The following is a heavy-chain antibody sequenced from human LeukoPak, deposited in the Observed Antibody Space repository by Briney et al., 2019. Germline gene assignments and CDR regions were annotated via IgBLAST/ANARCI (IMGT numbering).Heavy chain of an antibody. CDR2: ISAYNDNT. CDR3: ARDNQDGSYYYMDV. V-gene: IGHV1-18*04. Sequence: GASVKVSCKASGYTFTGYYMHWVRQAPGQGLEWMGWISAYNDNTNYAQKLQGRVTMTTDTSTSTAYMELRSLRSDDTAVYYCARDNQDGSYYYMDVWGKGTTVTVSS. J-gene: IGHJ6*03. D-gene: IGHD1-26*01. CDR1: GYTFTGYY.